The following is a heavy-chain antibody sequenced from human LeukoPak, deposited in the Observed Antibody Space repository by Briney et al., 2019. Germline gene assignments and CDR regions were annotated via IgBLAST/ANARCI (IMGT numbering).Heavy chain of an antibody. Sequence: GGSLRLSCAASGFTFSHDWMSWVRQAPGKGLEWVALLSGDETYIDYTDSVKGRFTISRDTSKNTLFLQMNSLRADDTAIYYCAKAAVYSRNWTPFDDWGQGTLVIVSS. J-gene: IGHJ4*02. CDR3: AKAAVYSRNWTPFDD. CDR1: GFTFSHDW. D-gene: IGHD6-13*01. V-gene: IGHV3-30*18. CDR2: LSGDETYI.